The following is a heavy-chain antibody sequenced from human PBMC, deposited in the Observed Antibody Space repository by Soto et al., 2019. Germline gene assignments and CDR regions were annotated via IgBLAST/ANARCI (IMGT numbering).Heavy chain of an antibody. CDR3: ARSDDSSGYYYVPYFDY. J-gene: IGHJ4*02. D-gene: IGHD3-22*01. Sequence: RASVKVSCKASGGTFSSYAISWVRQAPGQGLEWMGGIIPIFGTANYAQKSQGRVTITADESTSTAYMELSSLRSEDTAVYYCARSDDSSGYYYVPYFDYWGQGTLVTVSS. V-gene: IGHV1-69*13. CDR1: GGTFSSYA. CDR2: IIPIFGTA.